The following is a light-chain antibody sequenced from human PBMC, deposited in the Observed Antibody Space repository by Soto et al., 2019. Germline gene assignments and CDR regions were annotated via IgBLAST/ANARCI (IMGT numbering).Light chain of an antibody. V-gene: IGLV2-14*01. J-gene: IGLJ2*01. CDR1: SSDVGSYNY. CDR3: SSYTRSSTLI. Sequence: QSALTQAASVSGSPGQSITISCTRTSSDVGSYNYVSWYQQHPGKAPKLMIYEVSNRPSGVSNRFSGSKSGNTASLTISGLQAADEADYYCSSYTRSSTLIFGGGTKLTVL. CDR2: EVS.